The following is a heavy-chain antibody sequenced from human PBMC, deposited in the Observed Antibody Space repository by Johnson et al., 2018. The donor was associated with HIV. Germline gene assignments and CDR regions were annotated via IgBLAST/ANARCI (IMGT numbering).Heavy chain of an antibody. D-gene: IGHD2-21*01. J-gene: IGHJ3*02. Sequence: VQLVESGGGLVQPGGSLRLSCAASGFTFSSYWMSWVRQAPGKGLEWVANITQDGSEKYYVDSVNGRFTISRDNSKNTLYLQMNSLRAEDTAVYYCARDTGGGEPYDIWGQGTMVTVSS. CDR2: ITQDGSEK. V-gene: IGHV3-7*01. CDR3: ARDTGGGEPYDI. CDR1: GFTFSSYW.